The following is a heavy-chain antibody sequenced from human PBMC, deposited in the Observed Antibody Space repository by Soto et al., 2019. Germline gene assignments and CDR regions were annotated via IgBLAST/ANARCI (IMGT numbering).Heavy chain of an antibody. Sequence: GGSLRLSCAASGFTFSSYAMHWVRQAPGKGLEWVAVISYDGSNKYYADSVKGRFTISRDNSKNTLYLQMNSLRAEDTAVYYCSRVEYSSSWYNVDYYYGMDVWGQGTTVTVSS. J-gene: IGHJ6*02. CDR2: ISYDGSNK. D-gene: IGHD6-13*01. CDR1: GFTFSSYA. V-gene: IGHV3-30-3*01. CDR3: SRVEYSSSWYNVDYYYGMDV.